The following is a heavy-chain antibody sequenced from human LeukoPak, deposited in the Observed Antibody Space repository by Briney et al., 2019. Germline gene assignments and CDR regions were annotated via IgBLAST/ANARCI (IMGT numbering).Heavy chain of an antibody. CDR3: ARGPYSYDSSGAFDI. Sequence: SETLSLTCTVSGGSISTSNYYWGWIRQPPGKGLEWIGNIFYSGSTYYSPSLKSRVTISLDTSRTPFSLKLSSVTAADTAVYFCARGPYSYDSSGAFDIWGQGTMVTVSS. J-gene: IGHJ3*02. CDR2: IFYSGST. V-gene: IGHV4-39*07. D-gene: IGHD3-22*01. CDR1: GGSISTSNYY.